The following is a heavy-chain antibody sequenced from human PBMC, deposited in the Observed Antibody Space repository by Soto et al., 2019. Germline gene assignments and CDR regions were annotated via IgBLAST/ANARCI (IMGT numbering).Heavy chain of an antibody. CDR1: GFTVSSYA. Sequence: QVPLVESGGGVVQPGTSLRLSCAASGFTVSSYAIHWVRQAPGRGLEWVEVISYDGNTKYYADSVKGRFTLSRDTSKNPRYVEVNFRSVDDTSGDYCEREQGTANGFDVWGQGTVVTVSA. D-gene: IGHD1-1*01. V-gene: IGHV3-30-3*01. CDR2: ISYDGNTK. CDR3: EREQGTANGFDV. J-gene: IGHJ3*01.